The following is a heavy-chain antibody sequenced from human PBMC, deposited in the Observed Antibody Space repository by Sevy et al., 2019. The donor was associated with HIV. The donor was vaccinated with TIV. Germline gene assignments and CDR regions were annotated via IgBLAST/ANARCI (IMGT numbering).Heavy chain of an antibody. D-gene: IGHD6-19*01. J-gene: IGHJ1*01. CDR3: ARGAAVAGRGEYFQH. V-gene: IGHV1-18*04. CDR1: GYTFTSYG. Sequence: ASVKVSCKASGYTFTSYGISWVRQAPGQGLEWMGWISAYNGNTNYAQKLQGRVTMTTDTSTSTAYMELRSPRSDDTAVYYCARGAAVAGRGEYFQHWGQGTLVTVSS. CDR2: ISAYNGNT.